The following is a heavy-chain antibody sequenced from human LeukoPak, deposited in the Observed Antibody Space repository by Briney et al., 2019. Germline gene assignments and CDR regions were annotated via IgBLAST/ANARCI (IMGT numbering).Heavy chain of an antibody. Sequence: GGSLRLSCAASGFTFSNYAMHWVRQAPGKGLEWVAVIWYDGSNKFYADSAKGRFTISRDNSKNTLYLQMNSLRAEDTAVYYCAKRRGSAMGAFDIWGQGTMVTVSS. V-gene: IGHV3-33*06. CDR3: AKRRGSAMGAFDI. J-gene: IGHJ3*02. CDR1: GFTFSNYA. D-gene: IGHD2-15*01. CDR2: IWYDGSNK.